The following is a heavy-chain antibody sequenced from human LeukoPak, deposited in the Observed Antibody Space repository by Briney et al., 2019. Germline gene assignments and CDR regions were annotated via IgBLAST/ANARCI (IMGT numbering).Heavy chain of an antibody. D-gene: IGHD3-16*01. J-gene: IGHJ4*02. CDR2: ISSSSSTI. V-gene: IGHV3-48*01. CDR1: GFTFSSYS. CDR3: ARNSVGGSFFDY. Sequence: GGPLKLSCEASGFTFSSYSMNGVPRAPGKGLEWVSYISSSSSTIYYADSVKGRFTISRDNAKNSLYLQMNSLRPEGTAVYYCARNSVGGSFFDYWGQGILVTVSS.